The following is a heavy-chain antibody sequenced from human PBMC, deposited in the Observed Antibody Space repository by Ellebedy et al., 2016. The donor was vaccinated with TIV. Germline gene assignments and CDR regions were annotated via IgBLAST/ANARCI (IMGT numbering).Heavy chain of an antibody. CDR3: AKGYDFWAPPYFDY. J-gene: IGHJ4*02. CDR1: GFTFSSYG. D-gene: IGHD3-3*01. Sequence: GESLKISXAASGFTFSSYGMHWVRQAPGKGLEWVSAISGSGGSTYYADSVKGRFTISRDNSKNTLYLQMNSLRAEDTAVYYCAKGYDFWAPPYFDYWGQGTLVTVSS. V-gene: IGHV3-23*01. CDR2: ISGSGGST.